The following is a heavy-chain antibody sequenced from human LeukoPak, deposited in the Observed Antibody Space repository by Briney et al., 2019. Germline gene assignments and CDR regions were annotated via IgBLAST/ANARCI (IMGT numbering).Heavy chain of an antibody. CDR1: GFTFSSYS. V-gene: IGHV3-48*01. Sequence: GGSLRLSCAASGFTFSSYSMNWVRQAPGKGLEWVSYISGSGSTMYYAGSLRGRFTISRDNAEKSLYLQMNSLRAEDTAVYYCARAALGGYYDSSGYDYWGQATLVTVSS. CDR3: ARAALGGYYDSSGYDY. CDR2: ISGSGSTM. D-gene: IGHD3-22*01. J-gene: IGHJ4*02.